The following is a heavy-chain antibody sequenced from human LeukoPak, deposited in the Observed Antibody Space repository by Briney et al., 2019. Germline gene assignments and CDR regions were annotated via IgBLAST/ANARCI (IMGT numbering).Heavy chain of an antibody. CDR1: GGSISSGSYY. J-gene: IGHJ6*03. CDR2: IYTSGST. V-gene: IGHV4-61*02. CDR3: AITPAYYYYYIDV. Sequence: PSETLSLTCTVSGGSISSGSYYWSWIRQPAGKGLEWIGRIYTSGSTNYNPSLKSRVTISVDTSKNQFSLKLSSVTAADTAVYYCAITPAYYYYYIDVWGKGTTVTASS.